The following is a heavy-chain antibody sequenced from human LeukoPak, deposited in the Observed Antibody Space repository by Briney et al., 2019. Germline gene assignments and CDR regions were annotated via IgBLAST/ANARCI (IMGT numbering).Heavy chain of an antibody. CDR3: APTLTALHYYGMDV. J-gene: IGHJ6*02. CDR2: ITANNGNT. D-gene: IGHD2-21*02. CDR1: GYTFTNYG. V-gene: IGHV1-18*01. Sequence: ASVKVSCKASGYTFTNYGISWVRQAPGQGLEWMGWITANNGNTNYAQKLQGRVTMTTDTSTSTAYMELRSLRSDDTAVYYCAPTLTALHYYGMDVWGQGTTVTVSS.